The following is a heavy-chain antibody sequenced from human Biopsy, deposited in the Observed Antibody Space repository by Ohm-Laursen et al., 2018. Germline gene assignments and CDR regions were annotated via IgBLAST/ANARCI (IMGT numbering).Heavy chain of an antibody. CDR1: GGSNTDDY. CDR2: ISKGGDT. J-gene: IGHJ3*01. CDR3: ARLYRLDDYWNDDPPDAFDV. V-gene: IGHV4-59*07. D-gene: IGHD1-1*01. Sequence: SDTLSLTCSVSGGSNTDDYWSWIRQSPGKGLEWIGFISKGGDTTYNPSLRGRVAISVDTSKNQFSLKLSSVTAADTAIFFCARLYRLDDYWNDDPPDAFDVWGQGTRVTVSS.